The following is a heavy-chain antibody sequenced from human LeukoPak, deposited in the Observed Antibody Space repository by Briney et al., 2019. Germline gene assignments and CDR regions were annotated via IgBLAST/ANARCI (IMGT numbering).Heavy chain of an antibody. D-gene: IGHD6-6*01. CDR3: ARARRSIAARPRDAFDI. Sequence: SETPSLTCAVYGGSFSGYYWSWIRQPPGKGLEWIGEINHSGSTNYNPSLKSRVTISVDTSKNQFSLKLSSVTAADTAVYYCARARRSIAARPRDAFDIWGPGTMVTVSS. J-gene: IGHJ3*02. V-gene: IGHV4-34*01. CDR1: GGSFSGYY. CDR2: INHSGST.